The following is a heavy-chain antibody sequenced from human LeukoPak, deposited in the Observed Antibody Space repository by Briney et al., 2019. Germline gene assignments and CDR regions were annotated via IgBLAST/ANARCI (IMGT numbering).Heavy chain of an antibody. J-gene: IGHJ5*02. CDR1: GGSISSYY. Sequence: SETLSLTCTVSGGSISSYYWSWIRQPPGKGLEWIGYIYYSGSANYSPSLKSRVTISVDTSKNQFSLKLSSVTAADTAVYYCARAGQLELKTWFDPWGQGTLVTVSA. CDR2: IYYSGSA. D-gene: IGHD1-7*01. V-gene: IGHV4-59*01. CDR3: ARAGQLELKTWFDP.